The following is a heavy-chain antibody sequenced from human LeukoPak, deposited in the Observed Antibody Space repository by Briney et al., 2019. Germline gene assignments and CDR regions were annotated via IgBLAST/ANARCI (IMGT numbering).Heavy chain of an antibody. CDR2: ISSSSSYI. J-gene: IGHJ4*02. D-gene: IGHD5-24*01. CDR3: ARDWGPAGLQSYFDY. V-gene: IGHV3-21*01. Sequence: GGSLRLSCAASGFTFSSYSMTWVRKAPGKGMERVSSISSSSSYIYYADSVKGRFTISRDNAKNSLYLQMNSLRAEDTAVYYCARDWGPAGLQSYFDYWGQGTLVTVSS. CDR1: GFTFSSYS.